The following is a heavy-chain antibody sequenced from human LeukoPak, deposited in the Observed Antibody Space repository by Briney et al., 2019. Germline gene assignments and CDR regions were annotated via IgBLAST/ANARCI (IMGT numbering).Heavy chain of an antibody. Sequence: PGGSLRLSCAASGFTFSSYAMSWVRQAPGKGLEWVSAISGSGGSTYYADSVKGRFTISRDNSKNTLYLQMNSLRAEDTAVYYCARSRTRYDSSGYYYFDYWGQGTLVTVSS. V-gene: IGHV3-23*01. J-gene: IGHJ4*02. D-gene: IGHD3-22*01. CDR2: ISGSGGST. CDR1: GFTFSSYA. CDR3: ARSRTRYDSSGYYYFDY.